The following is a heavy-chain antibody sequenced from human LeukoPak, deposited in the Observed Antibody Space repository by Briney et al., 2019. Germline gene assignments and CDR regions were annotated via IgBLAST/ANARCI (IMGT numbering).Heavy chain of an antibody. CDR2: ISGSADRT. CDR1: GFTFSTYA. CDR3: ARRGPGGWGVFDM. J-gene: IGHJ3*02. V-gene: IGHV3-23*01. D-gene: IGHD2-8*01. Sequence: GGSLRLSCAASGFTFSTYAMSWVRQAPGKGLEWVSTISGSADRTFYADAVKGRFTISRDNSKNTLYLQMNSLRAEDTAVYYCARRGPGGWGVFDMWGQGTTVIVSS.